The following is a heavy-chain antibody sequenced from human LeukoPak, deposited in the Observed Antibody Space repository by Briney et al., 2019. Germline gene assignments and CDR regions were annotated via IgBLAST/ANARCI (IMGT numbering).Heavy chain of an antibody. CDR1: GGSISSYY. CDR3: ARVSSGWPTDYYFDY. CDR2: IYYSGST. D-gene: IGHD6-19*01. J-gene: IGHJ4*02. Sequence: PSETLSLTCTVSGGSISSYYWSWIRQPPGKGLEWIGYIYYSGSTNYNPSLKSRVTISVDTSKNQFSLKLSSVTAADTAVYYCARVSSGWPTDYYFDYWGQGTLVTVSS. V-gene: IGHV4-59*01.